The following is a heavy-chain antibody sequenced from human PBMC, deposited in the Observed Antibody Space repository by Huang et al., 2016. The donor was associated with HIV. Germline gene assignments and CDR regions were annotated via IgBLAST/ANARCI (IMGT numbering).Heavy chain of an antibody. CDR1: GFTFSSYG. V-gene: IGHV3-30*18. CDR3: AKGGSAAAVLDF. Sequence: QVQLVESGGGVVQPGRSLRISFAASGFTFSSYGMRWVRQAPGKGLEWGAVISNDAKTKYYADSVKGRFSISRDNSKTTVYLQLNSLRLEDTAVYYCAKGGSAAAVLDFWGQGTLVTVSS. D-gene: IGHD6-13*01. CDR2: ISNDAKTK. J-gene: IGHJ4*02.